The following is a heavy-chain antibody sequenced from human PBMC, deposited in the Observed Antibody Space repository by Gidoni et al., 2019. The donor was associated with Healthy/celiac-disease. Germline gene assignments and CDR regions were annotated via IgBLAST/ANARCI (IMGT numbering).Heavy chain of an antibody. CDR3: AKDIGYGDYSAEYFQH. D-gene: IGHD4-17*01. CDR2: ISGSGGST. Sequence: AASGFTFSSYAMSWVRQVPGKGLEWVSAISGSGGSTYYADSVKGRFTISRDNSKNTLYLQMNSLRAEDTAVYYCAKDIGYGDYSAEYFQHWGQGTLVTVSS. CDR1: GFTFSSYA. J-gene: IGHJ1*01. V-gene: IGHV3-23*01.